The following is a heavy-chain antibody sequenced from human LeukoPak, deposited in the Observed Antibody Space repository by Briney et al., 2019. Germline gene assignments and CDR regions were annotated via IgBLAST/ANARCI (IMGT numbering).Heavy chain of an antibody. J-gene: IGHJ2*01. Sequence: SETLSLTCAVYGGSFIGYYWSWIRQPPGKGLEWIGEINHSGSTNYNPSLKSRVTISVDTSKNQFSLKLSSVTAADTAVYYCARNDYGDYGWYFDLWGRGTLVTVSS. CDR1: GGSFIGYY. CDR3: ARNDYGDYGWYFDL. CDR2: INHSGST. V-gene: IGHV4-34*01. D-gene: IGHD4-17*01.